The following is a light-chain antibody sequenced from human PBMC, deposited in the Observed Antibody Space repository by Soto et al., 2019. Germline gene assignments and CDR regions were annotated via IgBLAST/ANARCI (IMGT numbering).Light chain of an antibody. J-gene: IGKJ4*01. CDR2: GAS. Sequence: EIVLTQSPATLSVSAGGTVTLSCRASQSIRTNVAWYQQIPGQAPRLLVYGASTRATGVPARFSGSGSGIEFTLTISSLQSEDVAAYYCQKYNSAPLTFGGGTKVEIK. CDR3: QKYNSAPLT. V-gene: IGKV3-15*01. CDR1: QSIRTN.